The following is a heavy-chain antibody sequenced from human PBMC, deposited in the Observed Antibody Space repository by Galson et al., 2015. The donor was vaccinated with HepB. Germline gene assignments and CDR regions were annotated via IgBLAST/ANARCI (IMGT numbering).Heavy chain of an antibody. Sequence: SLRLSCAASGSTFDAYAMHWVRQAPGKGLEWVSGISWNSGSIGYADSVKGRFTISRDNAKNSLYLQMNSLRAEDTALYYCAKDSLPYSSSWYYFDYWGQGTLVTVSS. CDR3: AKDSLPYSSSWYYFDY. J-gene: IGHJ4*02. V-gene: IGHV3-9*01. CDR1: GSTFDAYA. D-gene: IGHD6-13*01. CDR2: ISWNSGSI.